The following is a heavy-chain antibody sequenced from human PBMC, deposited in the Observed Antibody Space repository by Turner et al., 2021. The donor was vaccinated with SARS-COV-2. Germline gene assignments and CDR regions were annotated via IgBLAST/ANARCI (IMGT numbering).Heavy chain of an antibody. CDR1: GFTCSNHG. Sequence: QVQLVESGGGVVQPGRSLRLPCEASGFTCSNHGMHWARQAPGKGLEWVTIIWNDGSNKYYTDSVRGRFTISRDNSKNTLYLQMNSLRAEDTAVYYCARGCGGSSGCFLIDYWGQGTLVTVSS. CDR3: ARGCGGSSGCFLIDY. CDR2: IWNDGSNK. D-gene: IGHD6-19*01. J-gene: IGHJ4*02. V-gene: IGHV3-33*01.